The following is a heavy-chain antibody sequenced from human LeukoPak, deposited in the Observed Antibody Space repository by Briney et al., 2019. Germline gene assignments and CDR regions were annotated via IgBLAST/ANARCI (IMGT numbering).Heavy chain of an antibody. V-gene: IGHV3-7*01. CDR3: ARDTPGEESH. J-gene: IGHJ4*02. CDR2: IRKDGSEE. Sequence: GGSLRLSCSASGFSFSAYWMSSVRHAARKGREWVDNIRKDGSEEHYVDSVKGRFTISRDNAKNSLYLQMNSLRAEDTAVYYCARDTPGEESHWGQGTLVTVSS. CDR1: GFSFSAYW. D-gene: IGHD2-2*01.